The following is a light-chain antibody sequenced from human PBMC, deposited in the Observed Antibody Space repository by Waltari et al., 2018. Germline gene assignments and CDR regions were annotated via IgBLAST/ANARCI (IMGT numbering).Light chain of an antibody. Sequence: DIVMTQTPLSLSVTPGQPASISCRSSQSLLYSNGYNYLDWYLQKPGQSPQLLIYLASHRASGVPDRFSGSGSGTDFTLKISRVEAEDVGIYYCMQARQTPDTFGQGTKLEIK. CDR2: LAS. CDR3: MQARQTPDT. V-gene: IGKV2-28*01. CDR1: QSLLYSNGYNY. J-gene: IGKJ2*01.